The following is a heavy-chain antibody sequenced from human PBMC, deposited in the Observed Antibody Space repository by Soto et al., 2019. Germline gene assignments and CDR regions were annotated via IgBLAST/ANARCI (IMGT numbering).Heavy chain of an antibody. D-gene: IGHD3-10*01. CDR1: GYTFTSYG. Sequence: AASVKVSCKASGYTFTSYGISWVRQAPGQGLEWMGWISAYNGNTNYAQKLQGRVTMTTDTSTSTAYMELRSLRSDDTAVYYCAREPNPLWFGEGDAFDIWGQGTMVTVSS. J-gene: IGHJ3*02. CDR3: AREPNPLWFGEGDAFDI. V-gene: IGHV1-18*04. CDR2: ISAYNGNT.